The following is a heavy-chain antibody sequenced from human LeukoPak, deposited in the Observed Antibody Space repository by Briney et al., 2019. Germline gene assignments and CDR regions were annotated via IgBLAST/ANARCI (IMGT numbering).Heavy chain of an antibody. CDR3: ARGHDGVVGWFAP. J-gene: IGHJ5*02. CDR2: LYYSGNT. D-gene: IGHD2-15*01. V-gene: IGHV4-59*01. CDR1: GRSISSYY. Sequence: AETLSLTCTVSGRSISSYYWSWVRHPPGKGLEGGEYLYYSGNTNYNPALKSRVTISVDPSKNQFSLKVTSVTAADTAVYYGARGHDGVVGWFAPWGRGTLVTVSS.